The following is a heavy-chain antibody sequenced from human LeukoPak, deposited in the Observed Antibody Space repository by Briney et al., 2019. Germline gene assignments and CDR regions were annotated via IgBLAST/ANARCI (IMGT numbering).Heavy chain of an antibody. CDR1: GFSFSSYW. D-gene: IGHD5-24*01. J-gene: IGHJ4*02. CDR2: IKQDGSKK. CDR3: TRVGYIDEGIDY. V-gene: IGHV3-7*04. Sequence: GSLRLSCVASGFSFSSYWMTWVRQAPGKGLEWVANIKQDGSKKSYVDSVKGRFTISRDNAKNSLYLQMNSLRAEDTAIYYCTRVGYIDEGIDYWGQGTLVTVSS.